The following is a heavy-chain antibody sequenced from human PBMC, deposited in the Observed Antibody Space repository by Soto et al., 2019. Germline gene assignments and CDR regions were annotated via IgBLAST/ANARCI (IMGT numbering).Heavy chain of an antibody. V-gene: IGHV3-72*01. J-gene: IGHJ4*02. Sequence: PGGSLSLSCAASGFTFSDHYMEWVRQAPGKGLEWVARSRNKANSYTTEYAASVKGRFTISRDDSKKSLYLQMNSLKTEDTAVYYCTVGGIVGATNDYWGQGTLVTV. CDR3: TVGGIVGATNDY. CDR1: GFTFSDHY. CDR2: SRNKANSYTT. D-gene: IGHD1-26*01.